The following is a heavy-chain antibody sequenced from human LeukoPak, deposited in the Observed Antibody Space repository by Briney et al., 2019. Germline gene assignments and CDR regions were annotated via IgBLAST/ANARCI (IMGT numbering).Heavy chain of an antibody. D-gene: IGHD3-22*01. CDR1: GDSISGSNW. V-gene: IGHV4-4*02. CDR3: ARAAVYYDGTGYGHLDV. Sequence: PSGTLSLTCAVSGDSISGSNWWSWVRQAPGKGLEWIGEAHHSGNTNYKSSLRSRVTISVDKSANQFSLKLSSVTATDTAVHYCARAAVYYDGTGYGHLDVWGQGTTVTVSS. J-gene: IGHJ6*02. CDR2: AHHSGNT.